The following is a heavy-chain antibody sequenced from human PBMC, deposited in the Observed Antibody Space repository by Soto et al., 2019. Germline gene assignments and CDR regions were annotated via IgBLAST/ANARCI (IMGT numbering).Heavy chain of an antibody. CDR1: GFTFSDHN. J-gene: IGHJ4*02. CDR3: TRRAPSRAFDF. V-gene: IGHV3-72*01. Sequence: GGSLRLSCVASGFTFSDHNIDWVRQAPGKGLEWVGRTRGKANSYTTDYAASVKGRFTISRDDSKNSAFLQMNSLKTEDTALYDGTRRAPSRAFDFWGQGTPVTVSS. CDR2: TRGKANSYTT.